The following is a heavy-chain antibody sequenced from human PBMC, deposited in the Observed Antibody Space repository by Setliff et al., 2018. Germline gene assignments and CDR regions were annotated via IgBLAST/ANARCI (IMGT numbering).Heavy chain of an antibody. Sequence: PGGSLRLSCAASGFTFSSFAMTWVRQAPGKRLEWVSTISGTGGNIYYADSVQGRFVISRDNSMNTLYLQMNRLSAEDTAVFYCVKGSDPYYIYYMDVCGKGTTVTVSS. V-gene: IGHV3-23*01. J-gene: IGHJ6*03. CDR3: VKGSDPYYIYYMDV. D-gene: IGHD1-26*01. CDR2: ISGTGGNI. CDR1: GFTFSSFA.